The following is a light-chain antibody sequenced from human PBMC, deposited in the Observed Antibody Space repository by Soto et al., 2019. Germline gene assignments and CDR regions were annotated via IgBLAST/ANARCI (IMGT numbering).Light chain of an antibody. CDR3: QQYSSYSPYT. CDR2: EAS. J-gene: IGKJ2*01. V-gene: IGKV1-5*03. Sequence: DIQMTQSPSTVSASVGDRVTITCRASQTVYSWLAWYQQKPGKAPKLLISEASTLQSGVPPRFAGSGSGTEFTLAISRLQPDDFATYYCQQYSSYSPYTFGQGTKVDIK. CDR1: QTVYSW.